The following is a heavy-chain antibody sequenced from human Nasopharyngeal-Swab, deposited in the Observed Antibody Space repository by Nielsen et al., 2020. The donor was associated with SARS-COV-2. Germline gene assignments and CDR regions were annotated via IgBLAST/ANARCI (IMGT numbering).Heavy chain of an antibody. Sequence: GESLKISCAASGFDVSNDYLSWVRQAPGKGLEWVSVIYSGGSTYYADSVRGRLTISRDNSKNTLYLQMNSLRAEDTAVYYCARDGPSGSYDGWGQGTLVTVSS. CDR2: IYSGGST. D-gene: IGHD1-26*01. V-gene: IGHV3-53*01. CDR3: ARDGPSGSYDG. CDR1: GFDVSNDY. J-gene: IGHJ4*02.